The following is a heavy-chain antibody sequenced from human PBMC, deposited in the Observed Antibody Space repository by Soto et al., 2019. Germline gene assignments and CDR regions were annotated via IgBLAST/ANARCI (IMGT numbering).Heavy chain of an antibody. D-gene: IGHD3-22*01. J-gene: IGHJ4*02. Sequence: PPETLSLTCTVSGGSISSGGYYWSWIRQHPGEGLEWIGYIYYSGSTYYNPSLKSRVTISVDTSKNQFSLKLSSVTAADTAVYYCAGSPDYYDSSGSTPPPVFFDYWGQGTLVTVSS. CDR1: GGSISSGGYY. CDR2: IYYSGST. V-gene: IGHV4-31*03. CDR3: AGSPDYYDSSGSTPPPVFFDY.